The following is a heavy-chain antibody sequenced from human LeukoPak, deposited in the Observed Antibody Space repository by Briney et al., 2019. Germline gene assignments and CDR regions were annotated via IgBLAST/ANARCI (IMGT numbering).Heavy chain of an antibody. D-gene: IGHD3-10*01. V-gene: IGHV3-66*01. J-gene: IGHJ6*03. CDR1: GFTVSSNY. CDR2: IYSGGST. Sequence: QPGGSLRLSCAASGFTVSSNYMSWVRQAPGKGLEWVSVIYSGGSTYYADSVKGRFTISRDNSKNTLYLQMNSLRAEDTAVYYCARVPGSGSYYYYYYYMDVWGKGTTVTISS. CDR3: ARVPGSGSYYYYYYYMDV.